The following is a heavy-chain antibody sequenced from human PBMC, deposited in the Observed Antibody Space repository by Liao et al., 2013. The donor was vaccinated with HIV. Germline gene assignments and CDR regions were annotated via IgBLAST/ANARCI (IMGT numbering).Heavy chain of an antibody. V-gene: IGHV4-4*07. J-gene: IGHJ3*02. D-gene: IGHD2-2*01. Sequence: QVQLQESGPGLVKPSETLSLTCTVSGGSISSYYWSWIRQPAGKGLEWIGRIYSSGSTNYNPSLKSRVTISVDTSKNQFSLKLTSVTAADTAVYYCARDTGIVLVPDAYDAFDIWGQGTMVTVSS. CDR2: IYSSGST. CDR1: GGSISSYY. CDR3: ARDTGIVLVPDAYDAFDI.